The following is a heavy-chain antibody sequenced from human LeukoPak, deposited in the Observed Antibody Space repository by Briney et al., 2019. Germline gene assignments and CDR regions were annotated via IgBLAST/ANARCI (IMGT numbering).Heavy chain of an antibody. J-gene: IGHJ4*02. D-gene: IGHD6-19*01. CDR1: GGTFSSYA. CDR2: IIPIFGTA. Sequence: SVKVSCKASGGTFSSYAISWVRQAPGQGLEWMGGIIPIFGTANYAQKFQGRVTITADESTSTAYMELSSLRSEDTAVYYCARQSGGIAVNFDYWGQGALVTVSS. CDR3: ARQSGGIAVNFDY. V-gene: IGHV1-69*01.